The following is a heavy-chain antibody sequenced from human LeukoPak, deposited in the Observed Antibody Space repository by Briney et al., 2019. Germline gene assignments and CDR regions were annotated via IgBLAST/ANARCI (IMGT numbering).Heavy chain of an antibody. D-gene: IGHD6-13*01. CDR1: GGSISSGGYY. Sequence: PSETLSLTCTVSGGSISSGGYYWSWIRQPPGKGLEWIGYIFHTGSTYYSPSLKSRVSISVDRSKNQFSLQLKSVTAADTAVYYCANYAGVAAGTDYFDSWGQGTLVTVPS. CDR3: ANYAGVAAGTDYFDS. CDR2: IFHTGST. V-gene: IGHV4-30-2*01. J-gene: IGHJ4*02.